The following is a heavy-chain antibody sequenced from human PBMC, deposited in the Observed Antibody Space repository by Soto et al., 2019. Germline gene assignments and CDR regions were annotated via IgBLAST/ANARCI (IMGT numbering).Heavy chain of an antibody. CDR1: GGSISSTNYY. CDR2: SYYSGST. CDR3: ARRWSSATFDY. D-gene: IGHD6-25*01. Sequence: QLQLQESGPGLVKPSETLSLTCTISGGSISSTNYYWGWIRQPPGKGLEWIGNSYYSGSTYYNPSLNSRATISVDTSKNQFSLKLSSVTTADTAVYYCARRWSSATFDYWGQGTLVTVSS. J-gene: IGHJ4*02. V-gene: IGHV4-39*01.